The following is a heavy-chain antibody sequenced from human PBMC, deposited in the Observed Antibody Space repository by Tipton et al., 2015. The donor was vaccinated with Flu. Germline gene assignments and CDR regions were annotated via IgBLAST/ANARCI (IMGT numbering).Heavy chain of an antibody. J-gene: IGHJ5*02. Sequence: TLSLTCSVSGGSIGTDFWSWIRLAPGKGLEWIGYVFYTGSTHYNPSLKSRVTISLDTSKNQFSLKLRSVTAADTAVYYCAKGPHCTSATCPNWFGPWGQGALVTVSS. V-gene: IGHV4-59*13. CDR1: GGSIGTDF. CDR2: VFYTGST. CDR3: AKGPHCTSATCPNWFGP. D-gene: IGHD2-2*01.